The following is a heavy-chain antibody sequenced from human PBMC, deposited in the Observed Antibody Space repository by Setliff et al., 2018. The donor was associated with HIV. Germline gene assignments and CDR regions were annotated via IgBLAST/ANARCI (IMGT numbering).Heavy chain of an antibody. Sequence: PSETLSLTCSVSGDSFSTSSYFWGWVRQSPGGGLEWIGNIFYTGFTHYNPSLKRRVTISIDTSTNHFSLRLASVSDSDTAVYYCTREGRGDPALATTRLDYWGQGKLVTVSS. V-gene: IGHV4-39*02. D-gene: IGHD1-1*01. J-gene: IGHJ4*02. CDR2: IFYTGFT. CDR3: TREGRGDPALATTRLDY. CDR1: GDSFSTSSYF.